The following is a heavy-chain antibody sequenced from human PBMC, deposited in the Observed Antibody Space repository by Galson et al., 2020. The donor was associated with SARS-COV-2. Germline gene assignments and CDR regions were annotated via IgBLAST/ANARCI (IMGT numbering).Heavy chain of an antibody. D-gene: IGHD5-18*01. CDR1: GRSFSGYY. V-gene: IGHV4-34*01. Sequence: ETSETLSLTCAVYGRSFSGYYWSWIRQPPGKGLEWIGEINHSGSTNYNPSRKSRVTISVDTAKNQFSLKLSSVTAADTAVDYCARWGTTAMVEYYYYGMDVWGQGTTVTVSS. CDR3: ARWGTTAMVEYYYYGMDV. J-gene: IGHJ6*02. CDR2: INHSGST.